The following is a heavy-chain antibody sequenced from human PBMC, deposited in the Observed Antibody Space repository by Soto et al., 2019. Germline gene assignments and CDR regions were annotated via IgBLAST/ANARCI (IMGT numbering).Heavy chain of an antibody. D-gene: IGHD2-21*02. V-gene: IGHV1-69*01. CDR2: IIPVFGTT. CDR1: GGTLSTYG. J-gene: IGHJ5*02. CDR3: ARIGMALVTAGWFDP. Sequence: QLQLVQSGAEVKEPGSSVKVSCQASGGTLSTYGVTWVRQAPGQGLEWMGGIIPVFGTTTYAQKFQGRVTITADESTSSAYLEVNSLRSEDTAVYFCARIGMALVTAGWFDPWGQGTLVTVSS.